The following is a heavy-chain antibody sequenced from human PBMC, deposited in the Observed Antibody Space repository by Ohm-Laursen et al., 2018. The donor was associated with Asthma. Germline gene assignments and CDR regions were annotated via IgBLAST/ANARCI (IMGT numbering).Heavy chain of an antibody. D-gene: IGHD3-22*01. CDR1: GASISSGNDY. CDR2: IYYSGST. CDR3: ARMFADSSGYYYFPFDY. Sequence: SETLSLTCTVSGASISSGNDYWSWIRQPPGKGLEWIGYIYYSGSTNYNPSLKSRVTISVDTSKNQFSLKLSSVTAADTAVYYCARMFADSSGYYYFPFDYWGQGTLVTVSS. V-gene: IGHV4-61*01. J-gene: IGHJ4*02.